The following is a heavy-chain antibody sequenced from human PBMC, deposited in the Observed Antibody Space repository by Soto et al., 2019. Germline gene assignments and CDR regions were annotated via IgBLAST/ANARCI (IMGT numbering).Heavy chain of an antibody. J-gene: IGHJ4*02. CDR1: GGSISSGGYY. Sequence: QVQLQASGPGLVKPSQTLSLNCTVSGGSISSGGYYWSWIRQHPGTGLEWIGYIYYSGSTYYNPSLKSRVTISVDTSKNQFSLKLSSVTAADTAVYYCARESYSGYDPYRSGWYDYCGQGTLVTVSS. CDR3: ARESYSGYDPYRSGWYDY. D-gene: IGHD6-19*01. V-gene: IGHV4-31*03. CDR2: IYYSGST.